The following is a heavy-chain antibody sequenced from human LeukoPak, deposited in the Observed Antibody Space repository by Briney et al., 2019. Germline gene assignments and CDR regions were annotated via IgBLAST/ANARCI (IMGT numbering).Heavy chain of an antibody. CDR1: GGSISSGSYY. CDR3: ARGGYSYGQEGLFDY. CDR2: IYTSGST. Sequence: SQTLSLTCTVSGGSISSGSYYWSWIRQPAGKGLEWIGRIYTSGSTNYNPSLKSRVTISVDTSKNQFSLKLSSVTAADTAVYYCARGGYSYGQEGLFDYWGQGTLVTVSS. D-gene: IGHD5-18*01. V-gene: IGHV4-61*02. J-gene: IGHJ4*02.